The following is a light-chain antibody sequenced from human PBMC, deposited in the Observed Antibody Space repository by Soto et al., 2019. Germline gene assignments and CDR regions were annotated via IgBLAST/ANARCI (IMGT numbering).Light chain of an antibody. CDR1: SSDVGGYNY. Sequence: QSALTHPASVSWSPGHSITISCTGTSSDVGGYNYVSWYQQHPGKAPKLMIYEVSNRPSGVSNRFSGSKSGNTASLTISGLQAEEEADYYCTSYTSSTTYVFGTGTKVTVL. J-gene: IGLJ1*01. V-gene: IGLV2-14*01. CDR3: TSYTSSTTYV. CDR2: EVS.